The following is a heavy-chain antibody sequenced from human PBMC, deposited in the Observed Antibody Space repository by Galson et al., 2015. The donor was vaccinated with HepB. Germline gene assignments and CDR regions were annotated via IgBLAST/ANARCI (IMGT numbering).Heavy chain of an antibody. J-gene: IGHJ6*03. D-gene: IGHD3-3*01. V-gene: IGHV3-30*18. CDR3: AKGGPSGPAYYYYMDV. Sequence: SLRLSCAASGFTFSSYGMHWVRQAPGKGLEWVAVISYDGSNKYYADSVKGRFTISRDNSKNTLYLQMNSLRAEDTAVYYCAKGGPSGPAYYYYMDVWGKGTTVTVSS. CDR1: GFTFSSYG. CDR2: ISYDGSNK.